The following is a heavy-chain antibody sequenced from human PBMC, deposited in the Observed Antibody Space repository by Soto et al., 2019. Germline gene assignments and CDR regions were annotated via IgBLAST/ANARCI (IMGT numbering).Heavy chain of an antibody. CDR1: GFTVSSNY. D-gene: IGHD4-17*01. CDR2: IYSGGST. Sequence: EVQLVESGGGLVQPGGSLRLSCAASGFTVSSNYMSWVRQAPGKGLEWVSVIYSGGSTYYADSVKGRFTISRHNSKNTLYLQINSLRAEDTAVYYCAREYTPHDYGHYSLGYWGQGTLVTVSS. V-gene: IGHV3-53*04. CDR3: AREYTPHDYGHYSLGY. J-gene: IGHJ4*02.